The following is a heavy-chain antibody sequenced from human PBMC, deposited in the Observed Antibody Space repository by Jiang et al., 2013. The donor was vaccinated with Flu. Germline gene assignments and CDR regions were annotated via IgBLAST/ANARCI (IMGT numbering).Heavy chain of an antibody. CDR2: IYPGDSDT. Sequence: SYWIGWVRQMPGKGLEWMGIIYPGDSDTRYSPSFQGQVTISADKSVSTAYLQWSSLKASDTAMYYCARHVTAFDIWGQGTMVTVSS. CDR1: SYW. D-gene: IGHD3-16*02. V-gene: IGHV5-51*01. J-gene: IGHJ3*02. CDR3: ARHVTAFDI.